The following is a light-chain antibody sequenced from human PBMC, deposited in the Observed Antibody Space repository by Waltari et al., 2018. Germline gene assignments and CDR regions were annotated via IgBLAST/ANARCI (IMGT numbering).Light chain of an antibody. Sequence: DIQVTQSPSSLSASVGDRVTITCRASQNVSYYLNWYQQKPGKAPNLLIYAAASLHSGVPSRFIGSGSGPDFTLTIGSLQPEDFATYFCQQSYNTPWTFGQGTKVEVK. CDR3: QQSYNTPWT. CDR2: AAA. CDR1: QNVSYY. V-gene: IGKV1-39*01. J-gene: IGKJ1*01.